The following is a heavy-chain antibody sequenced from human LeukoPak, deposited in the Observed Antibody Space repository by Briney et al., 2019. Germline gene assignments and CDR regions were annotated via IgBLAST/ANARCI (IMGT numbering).Heavy chain of an antibody. V-gene: IGHV3-23*01. J-gene: IGHJ4*02. Sequence: GGSLRLSCAASGFTVSNNFMTWVRQAPGKGLEWVSAISGSGAITFYADSVKGRFTISRDNSKNTLYLQMNSLRAEDTALYYCAKTKGSAWYPLDYWGQGTLVTVSS. D-gene: IGHD6-19*01. CDR3: AKTKGSAWYPLDY. CDR2: ISGSGAIT. CDR1: GFTVSNNF.